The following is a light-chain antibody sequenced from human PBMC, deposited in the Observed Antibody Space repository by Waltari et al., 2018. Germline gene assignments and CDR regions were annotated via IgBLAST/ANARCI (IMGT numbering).Light chain of an antibody. CDR3: QQSYSFTRT. CDR2: AAS. Sequence: IQMTQSPSSLSASVGDRITITCRASQTISRYFNWYQQKPGKAPNLLIYAASSLQSGVPSRFSGSGSGRDFTLIITSLQPEDFATYYCQQSYSFTRTFGQGTKVEIK. V-gene: IGKV1-39*01. CDR1: QTISRY. J-gene: IGKJ1*01.